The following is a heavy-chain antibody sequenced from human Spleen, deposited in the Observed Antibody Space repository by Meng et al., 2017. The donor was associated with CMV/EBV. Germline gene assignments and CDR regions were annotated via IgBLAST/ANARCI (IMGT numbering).Heavy chain of an antibody. CDR2: ISSDGSST. V-gene: IGHV3-74*01. CDR3: ARGPPYYDFWSGYYGMDV. D-gene: IGHD3-3*01. CDR1: GFTFSNHW. J-gene: IGHJ6*02. Sequence: GESLKISCAASGFTFSNHWMHWVRQAPGKGLVWVSRISSDGSSTSYADSVKGRFSISRDNAKNTLYLQMNSLRAEDTAVYYCARGPPYYDFWSGYYGMDVWGQGTTVTVSS.